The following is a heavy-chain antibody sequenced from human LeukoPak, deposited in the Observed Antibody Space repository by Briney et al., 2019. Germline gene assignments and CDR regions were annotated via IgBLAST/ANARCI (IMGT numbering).Heavy chain of an antibody. Sequence: GGSLRLSCAGSGFTFSTYWMSWVRQAPGKGLDWVANIKQDGTDKYYVDSVKGRFTISRDNAKNLLYLQMNSLRAEDTAVYYCAREKLDTRGYVDYWGLGTLVTVSS. J-gene: IGHJ4*02. CDR1: GFTFSTYW. CDR2: IKQDGTDK. V-gene: IGHV3-7*01. D-gene: IGHD3-22*01. CDR3: AREKLDTRGYVDY.